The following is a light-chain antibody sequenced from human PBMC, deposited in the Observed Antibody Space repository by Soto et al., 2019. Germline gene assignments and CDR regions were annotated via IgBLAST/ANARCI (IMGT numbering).Light chain of an antibody. Sequence: LTQPPSASGTPGQRVTISCSGSSSNIGSNYVYWYQQLPGTAPKLLIYRNNQRPSGVPDRFSGSKSGTSASLAISGLRSEDEADYYCAAWDDSLSADVVFGGGTKVTVL. CDR3: AAWDDSLSADVV. CDR1: SSNIGSNY. J-gene: IGLJ2*01. V-gene: IGLV1-47*01. CDR2: RNN.